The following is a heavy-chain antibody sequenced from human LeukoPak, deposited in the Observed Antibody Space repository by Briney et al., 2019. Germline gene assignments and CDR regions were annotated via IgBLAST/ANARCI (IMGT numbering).Heavy chain of an antibody. J-gene: IGHJ4*02. Sequence: GESLKISCKGSGYTFTSYWIGWVRQMPGKGLEWMGIIYPGDSDTRYSPSFQGQVTISADKSISTAYLQWTSLKASDTAMYYCARARDSRLFDYWGQGTLVTVSS. CDR3: ARARDSRLFDY. V-gene: IGHV5-51*01. CDR2: IYPGDSDT. CDR1: GYTFTSYW. D-gene: IGHD3-22*01.